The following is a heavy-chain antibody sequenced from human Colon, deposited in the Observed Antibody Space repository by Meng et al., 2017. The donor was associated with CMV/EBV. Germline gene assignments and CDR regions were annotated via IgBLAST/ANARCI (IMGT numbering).Heavy chain of an antibody. CDR1: GFTFSRYS. CDR3: AREYSSSSGRRAFDI. V-gene: IGHV3-48*04. Sequence: GGSLRLSCAASGFTFSRYSMNWVRQAPGKGLRWVSYIGSSSTMYYADSVKGRFTISRDNAKNSLYLQMNSLRAEDTAVYYCAREYSSSSGRRAFDIWGQGTMVTVSS. CDR2: IGSSSTM. D-gene: IGHD6-6*01. J-gene: IGHJ3*02.